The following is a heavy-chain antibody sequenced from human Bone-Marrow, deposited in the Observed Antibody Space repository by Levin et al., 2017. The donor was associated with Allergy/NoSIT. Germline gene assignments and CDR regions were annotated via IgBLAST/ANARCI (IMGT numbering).Heavy chain of an antibody. CDR3: ARGSSGYYAPLAF. CDR1: GGSISSYY. CDR2: FFQSGGT. J-gene: IGHJ4*02. Sequence: GSLRLSCTVSGGSISSYYWNWIRQPPGKGLEWIGHFFQSGGTNYNPSLASRITISLDTSKNQISLKLTSVTAADTALYYCARGSSGYYAPLAFWGQGTLVTVSS. V-gene: IGHV4-59*01. D-gene: IGHD6-19*01.